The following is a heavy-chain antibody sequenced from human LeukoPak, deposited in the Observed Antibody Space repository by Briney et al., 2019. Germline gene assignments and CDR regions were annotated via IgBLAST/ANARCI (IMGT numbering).Heavy chain of an antibody. CDR2: ISAYKVNT. J-gene: IGHJ4*02. V-gene: IGHV1-18*01. CDR3: VGGIYCSSTSCYTGVDY. D-gene: IGHD2-2*02. CDR1: GYTFTSTG. Sequence: ASVKVSCKASGYTFTSTGIRWGRQAPGQGLEWMGWISAYKVNTNYAQKLQGAVTMTTDTSTSTAYMELRSVRTEDTAAYYSVGGIYCSSTSCYTGVDYWGQGTLVTVSS.